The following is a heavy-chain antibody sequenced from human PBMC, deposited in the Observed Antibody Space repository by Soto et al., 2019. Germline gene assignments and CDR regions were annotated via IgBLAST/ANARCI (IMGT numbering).Heavy chain of an antibody. CDR2: INPSGGNT. CDR3: ARLKQDYAVA. V-gene: IGHV1-46*02. CDR1: GLTFNTLY. J-gene: IGHJ5*02. Sequence: TSVKVSCKASGLTFNTLYIHCVRQAPGQGLEWMGIINPSGGNTAYAQKFQGRVTMTRNTSISTAYMELSSLRSEDTAVYYCARLKQDYAVAWGQGTLVTVSS. D-gene: IGHD3-16*01.